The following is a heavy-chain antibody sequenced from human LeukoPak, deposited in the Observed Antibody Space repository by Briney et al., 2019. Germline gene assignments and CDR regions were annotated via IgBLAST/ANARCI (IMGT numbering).Heavy chain of an antibody. Sequence: SGGSLRLSCAASGFTFSSYAMSWVRQAPGKGLEWVSAIGGYTYYADSVRGRFTISRDNSKNTLYLQMNSLRVDDTAVYYCAKIVVGPIGYWGQGTLVTVSS. V-gene: IGHV3-23*01. D-gene: IGHD3-22*01. CDR1: GFTFSSYA. CDR3: AKIVVGPIGY. J-gene: IGHJ4*02. CDR2: IGGYT.